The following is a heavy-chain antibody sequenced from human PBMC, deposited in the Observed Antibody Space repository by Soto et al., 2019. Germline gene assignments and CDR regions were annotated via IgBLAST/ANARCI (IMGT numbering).Heavy chain of an antibody. CDR2: IYYDEST. Sequence: SETLSLTCAVSGDSISSGGYSWSWIRQPPGKGLEWIGYIYYDESTNYDPSLKSRVTISGDRSKNHFSLSLSSVTAADTAIYYCARGADSGEPERSYYGLDVWGQGTTVTVSS. CDR3: ARGADSGEPERSYYGLDV. D-gene: IGHD3-10*01. J-gene: IGHJ6*02. V-gene: IGHV4-30-2*01. CDR1: GDSISSGGYS.